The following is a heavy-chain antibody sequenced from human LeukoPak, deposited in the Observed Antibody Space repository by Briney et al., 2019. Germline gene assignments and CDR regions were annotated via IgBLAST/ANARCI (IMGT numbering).Heavy chain of an antibody. J-gene: IGHJ4*02. V-gene: IGHV3-21*01. Sequence: GGSLRLSCAASGFTFSSYSMNWVRQAPGKGLEWVSSISSSSSYIYYADSVKGRFTISRDNAKNSPYLQMNSLRAEDTAVYYCARGLSQYYFDYWGQGTLVTVSS. CDR3: ARGLSQYYFDY. CDR2: ISSSSSYI. CDR1: GFTFSSYS.